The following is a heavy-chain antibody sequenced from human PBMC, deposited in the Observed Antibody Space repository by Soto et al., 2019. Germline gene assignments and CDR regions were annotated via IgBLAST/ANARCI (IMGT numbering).Heavy chain of an antibody. CDR2: ISSDGNSK. CDR3: AKEDYTSAFAGTFHH. CDR1: GFTFTTSV. Sequence: QVQLVESGGGVVQPGKSLRLPCAASGFTFTTSVLHLVRQAPGKGLEWGAGISSDGNSKHYADSVKGRFTISRDNSKNTVYLEMNSLRLEDTAVYYCAKEDYTSAFAGTFHHWGQGTLVTVSS. J-gene: IGHJ1*01. V-gene: IGHV3-30-3*01. D-gene: IGHD3-3*01.